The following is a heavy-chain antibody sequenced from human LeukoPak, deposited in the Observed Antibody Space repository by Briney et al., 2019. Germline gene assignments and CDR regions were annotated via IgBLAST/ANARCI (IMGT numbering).Heavy chain of an antibody. CDR2: IHHSGSS. V-gene: IGHV4-38-2*02. D-gene: IGHD1-26*01. Sequence: SETLSLTCTVSGHSISSGYFWGWIRQPPGKGLEWIGSIHHSGSSYYNPSLKSRVSILVDTSKNQFSLKLSSVTAADTAVYYCARESLEVGATFDFWGQGTLVTVSS. CDR3: ARESLEVGATFDF. CDR1: GHSISSGYF. J-gene: IGHJ5*01.